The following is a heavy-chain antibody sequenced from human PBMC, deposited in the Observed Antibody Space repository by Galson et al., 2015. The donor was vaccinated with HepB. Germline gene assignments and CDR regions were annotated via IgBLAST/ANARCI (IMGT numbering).Heavy chain of an antibody. CDR3: ARWDFGEPHFDS. D-gene: IGHD3-10*01. CDR1: GYVFSDYG. Sequence: SVKVSCKASGYVFSDYGIAWVRQAPGQGLEWLGWISANNGNAHYAQNFQGRVTMATDTPTRTASVELRSLRSDDSAMYYCARWDFGEPHFDSWGQGTLVIVS. CDR2: ISANNGNA. V-gene: IGHV1-18*04. J-gene: IGHJ4*02.